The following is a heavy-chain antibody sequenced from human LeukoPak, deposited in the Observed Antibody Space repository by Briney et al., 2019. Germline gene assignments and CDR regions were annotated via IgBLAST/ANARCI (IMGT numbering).Heavy chain of an antibody. D-gene: IGHD6-6*01. V-gene: IGHV1-2*02. CDR1: GYTFTGYY. Sequence: ASVKVSCKASGYTFTGYYMHWVRQAPGQGLEWMGWINPNSGGTNYAQNFQGRVTMTRDKSISTAYMELRRLRSDDTAVYYCASRSSSYHNFDYWGQGTLVTVSS. J-gene: IGHJ4*02. CDR3: ASRSSSYHNFDY. CDR2: INPNSGGT.